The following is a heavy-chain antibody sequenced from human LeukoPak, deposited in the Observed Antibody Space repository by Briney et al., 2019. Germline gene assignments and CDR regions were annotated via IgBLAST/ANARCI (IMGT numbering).Heavy chain of an antibody. CDR1: GGTFSSYA. Sequence: SVKVSCKASGGTFSSYAISWVRQAPGQGLEWMGRIIPILGIANYAQKFQGRVTITADKSTSTAYMELSSLRSEDTAVYYCARGPHEVDDFWSGYWKDAFDIWGQGTMVTVSS. CDR3: ARGPHEVDDFWSGYWKDAFDI. D-gene: IGHD3-3*01. V-gene: IGHV1-69*04. J-gene: IGHJ3*02. CDR2: IIPILGIA.